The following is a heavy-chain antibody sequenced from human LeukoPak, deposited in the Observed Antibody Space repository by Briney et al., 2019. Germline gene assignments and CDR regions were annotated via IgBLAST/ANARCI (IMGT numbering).Heavy chain of an antibody. Sequence: GGSLRLSCASSGFTFRSYAMRWVRRAPSKGQEWVAVISYDGSNKYYADSVKGRFTISRDNAKNTLFLQMNSLRAEDTAVYYCARGYLAAFDIWGQGTMVTVSS. CDR1: GFTFRSYA. CDR3: ARGYLAAFDI. J-gene: IGHJ3*02. V-gene: IGHV3-30-3*01. D-gene: IGHD2-21*01. CDR2: ISYDGSNK.